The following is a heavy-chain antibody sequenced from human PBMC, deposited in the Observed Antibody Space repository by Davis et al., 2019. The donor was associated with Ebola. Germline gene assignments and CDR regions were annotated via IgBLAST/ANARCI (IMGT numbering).Heavy chain of an antibody. CDR1: GFSFRAFN. CDR2: ISGTSSSI. Sequence: GESLKISCAASGFSFRAFNMNWVRQVPGKGLEWISYISGTSSSIEYADSVKGRFTISRDNAKNSLYLQMSVLRDEDTAVYYCARSDTISGVVIDLDYWGQGTLVTVSS. J-gene: IGHJ4*02. V-gene: IGHV3-48*02. CDR3: ARSDTISGVVIDLDY. D-gene: IGHD3-3*01.